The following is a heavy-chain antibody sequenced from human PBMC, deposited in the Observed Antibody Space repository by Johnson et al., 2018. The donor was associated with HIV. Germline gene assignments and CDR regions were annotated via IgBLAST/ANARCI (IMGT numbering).Heavy chain of an antibody. J-gene: IGHJ3*02. D-gene: IGHD3-10*01. CDR3: AKEGITMEVDI. CDR2: IWFDGSNK. Sequence: QVQLLESGGGVVQPGTSLRLSCAASGFTFNNYGMHWVRQAPGKGLEWVAVIWFDGSNKYYADSVKGRFTISRDNSKNTLYLQMNSLRAEDTAVYYCAKEGITMEVDIWGQGTMVTVSS. CDR1: GFTFNNYG. V-gene: IGHV3-33*06.